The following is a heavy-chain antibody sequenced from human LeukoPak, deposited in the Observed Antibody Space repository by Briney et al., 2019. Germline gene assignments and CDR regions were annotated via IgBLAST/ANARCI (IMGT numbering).Heavy chain of an antibody. CDR2: IKSDGST. CDR1: GFTFSGYW. CDR3: ARAPSEIGGYYPEYFRH. V-gene: IGHV3-74*01. Sequence: PGGSLRLSCAASGFTFSGYWMHWVRQAPGKGLVWVSRIKSDGSTNYADSVKGRFTISRDNAKNTVSLQMNGLRAEDTGVYYCARAPSEIGGYYPEYFRHWGQGTLVTVSS. D-gene: IGHD3-22*01. J-gene: IGHJ1*01.